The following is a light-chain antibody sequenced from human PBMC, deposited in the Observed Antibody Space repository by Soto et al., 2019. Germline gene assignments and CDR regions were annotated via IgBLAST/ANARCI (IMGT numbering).Light chain of an antibody. J-gene: IGKJ2*01. CDR2: GAS. CDR1: QSINSE. CDR3: QQGHNWPIT. V-gene: IGKV3-15*01. Sequence: EIVMTQSPATLSLSPGEIAALSCRASQSINSEFAWYQQKPGQPPRLLIYGASTRATGVPARFTGSESGSEFTLTISGLQSEDFAVYYCQQGHNWPITFGQGTRLEI.